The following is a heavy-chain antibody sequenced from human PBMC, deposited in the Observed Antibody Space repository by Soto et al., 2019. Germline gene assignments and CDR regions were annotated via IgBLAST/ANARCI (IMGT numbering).Heavy chain of an antibody. CDR3: ARGSFSSSSSWFDP. CDR1: GGSISSGVYY. D-gene: IGHD6-6*01. CDR2: IYYSGRT. Sequence: SATLSLTCTVSGGSISSGVYYWIWIRQHPGKGLEWIGYIYYSGRTYYNPSLHSRVSIAVDTTENQFSLKLTSVTAADTSVYYCARGSFSSSSSWFDPWGRGTLVTVSS. V-gene: IGHV4-31*03. J-gene: IGHJ5*02.